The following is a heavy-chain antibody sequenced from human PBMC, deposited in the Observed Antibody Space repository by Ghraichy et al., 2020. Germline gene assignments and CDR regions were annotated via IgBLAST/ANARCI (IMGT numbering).Heavy chain of an antibody. Sequence: SQTLSLTCTVSGGSVSSGSYYWSWIRQPPGKGLEWIGDIYYSGSTNYNPSLKSRVTISVDTSKNQFSLKLSSVTAADTAVYYCARAYYYDSSGYYYGAFDIWGQGTMVTVSS. CDR2: IYYSGST. J-gene: IGHJ3*02. CDR1: GGSVSSGSYY. D-gene: IGHD3-22*01. CDR3: ARAYYYDSSGYYYGAFDI. V-gene: IGHV4-61*01.